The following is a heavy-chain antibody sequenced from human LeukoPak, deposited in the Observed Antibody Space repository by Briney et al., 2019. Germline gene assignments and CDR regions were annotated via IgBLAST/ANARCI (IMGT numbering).Heavy chain of an antibody. D-gene: IGHD3-16*01. CDR2: INYSGST. Sequence: SETLSLTCAVSGGSIRNDYWSWIRQPPGKGLEWIAYINYSGSTNYNPSLESRVTISVDTSKNLFSLKFTSVTAADTAVYYCAGIRPGERRFDPWGQGTLVTVSS. J-gene: IGHJ5*02. V-gene: IGHV4-59*08. CDR1: GGSIRNDY. CDR3: AGIRPGERRFDP.